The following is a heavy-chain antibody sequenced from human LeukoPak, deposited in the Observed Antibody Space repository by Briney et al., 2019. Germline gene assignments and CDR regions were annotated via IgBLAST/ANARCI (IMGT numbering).Heavy chain of an antibody. V-gene: IGHV3-48*04. D-gene: IGHD6-6*01. CDR3: ARVQQLVYYYYGMDV. J-gene: IGHJ6*02. Sequence: GGSLRLSCAASGFTFSSYGMHWVRQAPGKGLEWVSYISSSGSTIYYADSVKGRFTISRDNAKNSLYLQMNSLRAEDTAVYYCARVQQLVYYYYGMDVWGQGTTVTVSS. CDR1: GFTFSSYG. CDR2: ISSSGSTI.